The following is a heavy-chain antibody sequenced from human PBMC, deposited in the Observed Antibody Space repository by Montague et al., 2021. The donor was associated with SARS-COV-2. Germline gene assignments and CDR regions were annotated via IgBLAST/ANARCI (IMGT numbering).Heavy chain of an antibody. CDR3: ARWYYGSGSYPH. CDR2: IYHSGGT. CDR1: GYSISSGYY. D-gene: IGHD3-10*01. J-gene: IGHJ4*02. V-gene: IGHV4-38-2*01. Sequence: SETLSLTCSVSGYSISSGYYGGWLRQPPGKGLEWIGNIYHSGGTYYSPSRKSRVTVSVDTSKNQFSLRLSSVTAADTAVYYCARWYYGSGSYPHWGQGTLVTVSS.